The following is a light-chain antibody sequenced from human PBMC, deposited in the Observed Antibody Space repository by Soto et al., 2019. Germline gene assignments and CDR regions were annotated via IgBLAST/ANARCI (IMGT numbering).Light chain of an antibody. CDR1: QSVRSN. CDR2: DVS. Sequence: EIVLTQSPATLSVSPGERATLSCRASQSVRSNLAWYQQKPGQAPRLLIFDVSTRATNIPARFTGSGSGTEFTLTISSLQSEDFAVYYCQQYINWPPLTFGGGTKVEIK. CDR3: QQYINWPPLT. J-gene: IGKJ4*01. V-gene: IGKV3-15*01.